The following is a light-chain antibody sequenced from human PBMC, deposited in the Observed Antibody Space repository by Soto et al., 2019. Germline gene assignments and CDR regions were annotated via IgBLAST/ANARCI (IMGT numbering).Light chain of an antibody. Sequence: DIQMTQSPSTLSASVGDRVTITCRASQSISSWLAWYQQKPGKAPKGLIYKASTLESGAPSRFSGSGSGTEFTLTISSLQPDDFATYYCQQFYSYPWTFGKGTKVETK. CDR3: QQFYSYPWT. CDR1: QSISSW. CDR2: KAS. J-gene: IGKJ1*01. V-gene: IGKV1-5*03.